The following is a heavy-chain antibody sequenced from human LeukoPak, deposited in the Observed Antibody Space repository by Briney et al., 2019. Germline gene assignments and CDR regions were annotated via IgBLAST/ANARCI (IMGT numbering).Heavy chain of an antibody. CDR1: GGSISSGDYY. Sequence: SETLSLTCTVSGGSISSGDYYWGWIRQPPGKGLEWIGSIYYSGSTYYNPSLKSRVTISVDTSKNQFSLKLSSVTAADTAVYYCAKIAAAGTRFVSYYYYMDVWGKGTTVTVSS. V-gene: IGHV4-39*07. J-gene: IGHJ6*03. D-gene: IGHD6-13*01. CDR3: AKIAAAGTRFVSYYYYMDV. CDR2: IYYSGST.